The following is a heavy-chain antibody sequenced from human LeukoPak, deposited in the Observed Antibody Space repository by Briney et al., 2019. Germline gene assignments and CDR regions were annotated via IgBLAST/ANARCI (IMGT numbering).Heavy chain of an antibody. CDR2: IHHGGST. V-gene: IGHV4-34*01. J-gene: IGHJ5*02. D-gene: IGHD3-10*01. CDR1: GGSFSGYN. CDR3: ARGWQYGSGRYFANWIDP. Sequence: SETLSLTCAVYGGSFSGYNWSGRRQPPGKGVWRGGEIHHGGSTNYNPSLKSRVTISVDTSKNQFSLKLSSVTAADTAAYYCARGWQYGSGRYFANWIDPWGQGTLVTVSS.